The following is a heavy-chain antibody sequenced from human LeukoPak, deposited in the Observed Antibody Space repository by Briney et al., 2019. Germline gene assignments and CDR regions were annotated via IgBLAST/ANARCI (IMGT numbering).Heavy chain of an antibody. CDR1: GNTVTSNY. CDR3: ARGSLTYYDSSGYYYRAFDI. J-gene: IGHJ3*02. V-gene: IGHV1-46*01. Sequence: ASVKVSCKASGNTVTSNYVHWVRQAPGQGLEWMGTIDPSGSSTTYAQKVQGRVTMTRDTSTSTVYMELSSLRSEDTAVYYCARGSLTYYDSSGYYYRAFDIWGQGTMVTVSS. D-gene: IGHD3-22*01. CDR2: IDPSGSST.